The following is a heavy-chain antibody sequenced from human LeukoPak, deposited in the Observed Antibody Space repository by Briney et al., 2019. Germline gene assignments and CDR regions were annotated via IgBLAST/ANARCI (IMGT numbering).Heavy chain of an antibody. CDR1: GGSVSSSGYY. V-gene: IGHV4-61*02. J-gene: IGHJ4*02. Sequence: PSQTLSLTCTVSGGSVSSSGYYWTWIRQPPGKGLEWIGSIYTSESPTYNPSLKSRVTMSLDPSRNQLSLKLTSVTAADTAMYYCARVQWELGFDYWGQGTLVTVSS. CDR3: ARVQWELGFDY. D-gene: IGHD4-23*01. CDR2: IYTSESP.